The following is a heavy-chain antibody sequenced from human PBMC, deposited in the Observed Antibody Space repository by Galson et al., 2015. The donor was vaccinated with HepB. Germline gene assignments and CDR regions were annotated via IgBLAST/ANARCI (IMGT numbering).Heavy chain of an antibody. D-gene: IGHD6-13*01. J-gene: IGHJ4*02. CDR1: GFTFGSQP. V-gene: IGHV3-23*01. CDR3: AKPSGIIWYVFDY. Sequence: SLRLSCAASGFTFGSQPMSWVRQAPGKGLEWVSTLNGAGDITQYADSVRGRFTISRDNPKNTLYLQMNSLRAEDTAVYYCAKPSGIIWYVFDYWGQGALVTVSS. CDR2: LNGAGDIT.